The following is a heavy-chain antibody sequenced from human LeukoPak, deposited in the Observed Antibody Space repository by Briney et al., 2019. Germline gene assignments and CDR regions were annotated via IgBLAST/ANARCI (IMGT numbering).Heavy chain of an antibody. Sequence: SGTLCLTCAVSGGSIISYYWSWIRQPPGKGLEWIGYIYHGGSTNYNPSLKSRVTISVDTSKNQFSLKLSSVTAADTAVYYCARGEVVVAATSSYYYGMDVWGQGTTVTVSS. CDR1: GGSIISYY. V-gene: IGHV4-59*01. D-gene: IGHD2-15*01. J-gene: IGHJ6*02. CDR3: ARGEVVVAATSSYYYGMDV. CDR2: IYHGGST.